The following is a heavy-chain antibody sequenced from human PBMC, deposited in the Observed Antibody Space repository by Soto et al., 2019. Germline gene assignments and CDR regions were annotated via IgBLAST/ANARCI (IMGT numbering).Heavy chain of an antibody. CDR3: ARESPPEFDP. Sequence: GGSLRLSCAAPGFTVSSNYMSWVRQAPGKGLEWVSVIYSGGSTYYADSVKGRFTISRDNSKNTLYLQMNSLRAEDTAVYYCARESPPEFDPWGQGTLVTVSS. CDR1: GFTVSSNY. J-gene: IGHJ5*02. CDR2: IYSGGST. V-gene: IGHV3-53*01.